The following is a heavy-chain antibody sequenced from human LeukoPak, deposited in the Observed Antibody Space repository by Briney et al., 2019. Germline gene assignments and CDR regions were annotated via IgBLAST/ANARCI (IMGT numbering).Heavy chain of an antibody. Sequence: PGGSLRLSCAATGLTFTTSAMTWVRQAPGKGLEWVSSISGSGGSSYHADSVKGRFTISRDNSKNTLYLQMNSLRGEDTAVYYCASQLSDHDEYFQHWGQGTLVTVSS. V-gene: IGHV3-23*01. J-gene: IGHJ1*01. CDR2: ISGSGGSS. D-gene: IGHD2-2*01. CDR1: GLTFTTSA. CDR3: ASQLSDHDEYFQH.